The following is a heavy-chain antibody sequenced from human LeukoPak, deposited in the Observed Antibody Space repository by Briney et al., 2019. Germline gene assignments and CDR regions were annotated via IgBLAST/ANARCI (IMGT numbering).Heavy chain of an antibody. V-gene: IGHV1-18*01. CDR1: GYIFTSYG. J-gene: IGHJ4*02. D-gene: IGHD3-10*01. CDR2: IRTYSGDT. Sequence: GTSGNVSCKASGYIFTSYGISWVRQAPGQGLGWMGWIRTYSGDTNYAQKLQGRVPLTKDSSTSTAYMELSSLRSDDRAVYYCARAEYYFGSGSFCRYWGQGTLVSVSS. CDR3: ARAEYYFGSGSFCRY.